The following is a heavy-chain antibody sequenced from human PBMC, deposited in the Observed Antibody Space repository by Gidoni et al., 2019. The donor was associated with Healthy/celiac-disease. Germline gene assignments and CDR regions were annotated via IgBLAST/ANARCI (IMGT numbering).Heavy chain of an antibody. J-gene: IGHJ4*02. V-gene: IGHV5-10-1*03. CDR1: GYSFTSYW. Sequence: EVQLVQSGAEVKKPGESLRISCKGSGYSFTSYWISWVRQMPGKGLEWMGRIDPSDSYTNYSPSFQGHVTISADKSISTAYLQWSSLKASDTAMYYCATVAPDYYDSSGRIDYWGQGTLVTVSS. D-gene: IGHD3-22*01. CDR3: ATVAPDYYDSSGRIDY. CDR2: IDPSDSYT.